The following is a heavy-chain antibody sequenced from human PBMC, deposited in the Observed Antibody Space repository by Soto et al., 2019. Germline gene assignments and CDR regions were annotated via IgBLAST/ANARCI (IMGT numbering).Heavy chain of an antibody. V-gene: IGHV5-51*01. J-gene: IGHJ3*02. CDR3: ARRVSSWYNGAFDI. CDR1: GYRFTSYW. Sequence: GESLKISCKGSGYRFTSYWIGWVRQVPGKGLEWMGIIYPGDYDTRYSPSFQGQVTISADKSISTAYLQWSSLKASDTAMYYCARRVSSWYNGAFDIWGQGTIVTVSS. CDR2: IYPGDYDT. D-gene: IGHD6-13*01.